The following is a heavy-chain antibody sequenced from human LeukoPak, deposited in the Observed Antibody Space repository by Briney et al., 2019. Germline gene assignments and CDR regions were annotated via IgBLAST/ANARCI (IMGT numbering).Heavy chain of an antibody. CDR2: INHSGST. CDR3: ARRGSIFEDSEWRTAFDI. CDR1: GGSFSGYY. V-gene: IGHV4-34*01. J-gene: IGHJ3*02. D-gene: IGHD3-9*01. Sequence: PSETLSLTCAVYGGSFSGYYWSWTRQPPGKGLEWIGEINHSGSTNYNPSLKSRVTISVDTSKNQFSLKLSSVTAADTAFYYCARRGSIFEDSEWRTAFDIWGQGTMVIVSS.